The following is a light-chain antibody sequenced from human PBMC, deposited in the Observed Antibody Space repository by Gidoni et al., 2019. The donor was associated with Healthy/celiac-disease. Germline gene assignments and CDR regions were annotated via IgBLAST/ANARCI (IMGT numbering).Light chain of an antibody. Sequence: QSVLTQPPSASGTPGQRDTIPCSASSSNIGSNYVYWYQQLPGTSPKLLIYRNNQRPPGFPDRFSGSKSGTSASLAISGLRSEDEADYYCAAWDDSLSGRVFGGGTKLTVL. V-gene: IGLV1-47*01. CDR1: SSNIGSNY. J-gene: IGLJ2*01. CDR3: AAWDDSLSGRV. CDR2: RNN.